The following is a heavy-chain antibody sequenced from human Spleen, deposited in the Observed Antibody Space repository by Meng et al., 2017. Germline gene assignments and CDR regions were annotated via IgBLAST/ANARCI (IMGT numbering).Heavy chain of an antibody. V-gene: IGHV1-2*06. J-gene: IGHJ4*02. CDR3: ARDEDISAAGKLFGDY. CDR2: INPKSGDT. D-gene: IGHD6-25*01. CDR1: GYNFPDYY. Sequence: QVQVVASGAEVKKPGASVKVSCKPSGYNFPDYYIHWVRRAPGQGLEWMGRINPKSGDTHYAQKFQARVTMTGDTSISTAYMELSGLRSDDTAMYYCARDEDISAAGKLFGDYWGQGTLVTVSS.